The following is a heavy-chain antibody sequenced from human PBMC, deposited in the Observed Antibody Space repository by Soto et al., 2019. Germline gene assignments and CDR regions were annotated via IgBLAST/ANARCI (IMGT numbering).Heavy chain of an antibody. D-gene: IGHD6-13*01. CDR2: IWYDGSNK. J-gene: IGHJ4*01. Sequence: GGSLRLSCAASGFTFSSYGMHWVRQAPGKGLEWVAVIWYDGSNKYYADSVKGRFTISRDNSKNTLYLQMNSLRAEDTAVYYCARGAPVGSSWYVYWGHGTLVTVSS. CDR3: ARGAPVGSSWYVY. V-gene: IGHV3-33*01. CDR1: GFTFSSYG.